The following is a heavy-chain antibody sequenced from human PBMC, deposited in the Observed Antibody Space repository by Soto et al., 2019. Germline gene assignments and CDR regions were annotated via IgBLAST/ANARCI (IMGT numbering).Heavy chain of an antibody. V-gene: IGHV3-11*06. D-gene: IGHD6-19*01. CDR3: ARGRFRIAVAGTLDY. CDR2: ISSSSSYT. J-gene: IGHJ4*02. CDR1: GFPFSDYY. Sequence: PGGSLSLSCAASGFPFSDYYMSWIRQAPGKGLEWVSYISSSSSYTNYADSVKGRFTISRDNAKNSLYLQMNSLRAEDTAVYYCARGRFRIAVAGTLDYWGQGTLVTVSS.